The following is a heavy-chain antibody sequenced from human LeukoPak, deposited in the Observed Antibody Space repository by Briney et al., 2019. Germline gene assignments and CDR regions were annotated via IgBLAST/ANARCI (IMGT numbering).Heavy chain of an antibody. CDR3: ARGREVRFLEWLSTSYYFDY. J-gene: IGHJ4*02. CDR1: GYTFTSYD. V-gene: IGHV1-8*01. Sequence: ASVKVSCKASGYTFTSYDINWVRQATGQGLEWMGWMNPNSGNTGYAQKFQGRVTMTRNTSISTAYMELSGLRSEDTAVYYCARGREVRFLEWLSTSYYFDYWGQGTLVTVSS. D-gene: IGHD3-3*01. CDR2: MNPNSGNT.